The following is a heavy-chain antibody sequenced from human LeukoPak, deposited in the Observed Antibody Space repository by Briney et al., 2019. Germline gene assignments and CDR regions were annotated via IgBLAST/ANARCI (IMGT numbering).Heavy chain of an antibody. V-gene: IGHV4-39*01. CDR3: ARHLRSSSWYYFDY. D-gene: IGHD6-13*01. CDR2: IYYSGST. CDR1: GGSISSSSYY. Sequence: SGTLSLTCTVSGGSISSSSYYWGWIRQPPGRGLEWIGSIYYSGSTYYNPSLKSRVTISVDTSKNQFSLKLSSVTAADTAVYYCARHLRSSSWYYFDYWGQGTLVTVSS. J-gene: IGHJ4*02.